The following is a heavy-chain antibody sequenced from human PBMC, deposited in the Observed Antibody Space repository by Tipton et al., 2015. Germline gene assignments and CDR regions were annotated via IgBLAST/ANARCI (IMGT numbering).Heavy chain of an antibody. V-gene: IGHV4-4*02. D-gene: IGHD4-23*01. CDR1: GGSISSSNW. CDR3: ARARGRHGGLFDS. CDR2: IYQSGNT. Sequence: SLTCAVSGGSISSSNWWTWVRQPPGKGLEWIGEIYQSGNTNYNPSLKSRVTISADKSKNQFSLKLKSVTAADTAVYYCARARGRHGGLFDSWGQGILVTVSS. J-gene: IGHJ4*02.